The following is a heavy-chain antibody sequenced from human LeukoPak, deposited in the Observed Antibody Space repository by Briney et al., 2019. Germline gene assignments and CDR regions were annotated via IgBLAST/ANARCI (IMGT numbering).Heavy chain of an antibody. CDR1: GGTFSSYW. CDR2: INSDGSST. Sequence: SCKASGGTFSSYWMHWVRQAPGKGLVWVSRINSDGSSTSYADSVKGRFTISRDNAKNTLYLQMNSLRAEDTAVYYCARVMGRLVRTWYFDLWGRGTLVTVSS. D-gene: IGHD3-9*01. V-gene: IGHV3-74*01. CDR3: ARVMGRLVRTWYFDL. J-gene: IGHJ2*01.